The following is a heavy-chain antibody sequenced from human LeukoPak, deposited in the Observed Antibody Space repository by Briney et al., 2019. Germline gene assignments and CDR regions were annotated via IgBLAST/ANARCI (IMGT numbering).Heavy chain of an antibody. CDR3: ARRSSVRDTFQH. D-gene: IGHD6-19*01. CDR2: IYPGDSDN. Sequence: GESLKISCKGSEYSFTSYRIGWVRQMPGKGLEWMGIIYPGDSDNTYSTSFQAQVTISADKSISTAYLQWSSLKASDTAMYYCARRSSVRDTFQHWGQGTLVTVSS. CDR1: EYSFTSYR. V-gene: IGHV5-51*01. J-gene: IGHJ1*01.